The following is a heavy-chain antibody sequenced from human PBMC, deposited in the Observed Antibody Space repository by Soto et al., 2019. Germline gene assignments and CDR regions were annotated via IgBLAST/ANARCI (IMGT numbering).Heavy chain of an antibody. CDR1: GGSISSGGYS. V-gene: IGHV4-31*03. CDR2: IYYSGST. D-gene: IGHD2-2*01. J-gene: IGHJ4*02. CDR3: ASAFTGVVVVPAARAFDY. Sequence: QVQLQESGPGLVKPSQTLSLTCTVSGGSISSGGYSCSWIRQHPGKVLEWIGYIYYSGSTYYNPSLKGRVTISVATSKNQFSLKLSSVTAADTAVYHCASAFTGVVVVPAARAFDYWVQGTLVTVSS.